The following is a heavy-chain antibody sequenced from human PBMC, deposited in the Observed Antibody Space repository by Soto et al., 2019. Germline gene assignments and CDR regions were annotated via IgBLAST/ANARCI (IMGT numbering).Heavy chain of an antibody. CDR1: GFIFSNYS. Sequence: GGSLRLSGAACGFIFSNYSFTWVRQAPWRGLEWVSGISGSGVYTYSADSVKGRFTLSRDSSKNTLYLQMNSLRAEDTAVYYCAKRCGGYCSGGTCCSPYYYYCMDFRCQGITVTVSS. J-gene: IGHJ6*02. CDR2: ISGSGVYT. V-gene: IGHV3-23*01. CDR3: AKRCGGYCSGGTCCSPYYYYCMDF. D-gene: IGHD2-15*01.